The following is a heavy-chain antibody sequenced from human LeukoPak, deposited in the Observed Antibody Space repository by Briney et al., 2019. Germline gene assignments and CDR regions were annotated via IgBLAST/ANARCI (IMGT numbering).Heavy chain of an antibody. D-gene: IGHD2-15*01. J-gene: IGHJ6*03. CDR1: GYTFTGYY. V-gene: IGHV1-2*03. CDR3: ARGVVAATFYYYMDV. CDR2: INPYSGGT. Sequence: LGASVKVSCKPSGYTFTGYYIHWGRQAPGQGLEWMGWINPYSGGTNYAQKFQGRVTVTRDTSISTAYMELSRLRSDDTAVYYCARGVVAATFYYYMDVWGKGTTVTVSS.